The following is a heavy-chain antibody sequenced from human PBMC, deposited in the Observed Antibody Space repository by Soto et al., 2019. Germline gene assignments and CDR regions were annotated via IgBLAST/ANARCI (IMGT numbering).Heavy chain of an antibody. CDR3: TKGHSATPYFFDY. V-gene: IGHV3-23*01. D-gene: IGHD2-15*01. Sequence: GGSLRLSCAASGFTFNNYAMNWVRQAPGKGLEWVSSISGSGAGTYYTDSVKGRFTVSRDNSKNTLYLQMNSQRAEDTAIYFCTKGHSATPYFFDYWGQGTLVTVSS. J-gene: IGHJ4*02. CDR2: ISGSGAGT. CDR1: GFTFNNYA.